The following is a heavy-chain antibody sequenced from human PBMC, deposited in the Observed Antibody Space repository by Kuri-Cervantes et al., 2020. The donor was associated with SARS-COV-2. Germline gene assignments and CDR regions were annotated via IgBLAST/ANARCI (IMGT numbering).Heavy chain of an antibody. CDR2: ISGSDSRT. D-gene: IGHD5-12*01. V-gene: IGHV3-23*01. Sequence: GESLKISCGASGFTFSSYAMSWVRQAPGEGLEWVSGISGSDSRTYNADSVKGRFTISRDNSKNTLYLQMNSLRAEDTAVYYCAKVSWGYGDEDWGQGTLVTVSS. CDR1: GFTFSSYA. CDR3: AKVSWGYGDED. J-gene: IGHJ4*02.